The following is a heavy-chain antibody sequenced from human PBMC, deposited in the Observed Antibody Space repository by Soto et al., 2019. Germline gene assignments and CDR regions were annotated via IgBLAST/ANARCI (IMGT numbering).Heavy chain of an antibody. CDR2: IKSKTDGGTI. D-gene: IGHD3-10*01. CDR3: AVHSTTWFRDYFQN. J-gene: IGHJ1*01. Sequence: GGSLRLSCVASGFTFSDAWMSWVRQAPGKGLEWVGRIKSKTDGGTIDYAAPVKGRFTISRHDSRNSLYLEINSLKTEDTAVYYCAVHSTTWFRDYFQNWGQGTLVTVSS. V-gene: IGHV3-15*01. CDR1: GFTFSDAW.